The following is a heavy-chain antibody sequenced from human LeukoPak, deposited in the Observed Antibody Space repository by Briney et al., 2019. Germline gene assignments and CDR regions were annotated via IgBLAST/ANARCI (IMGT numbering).Heavy chain of an antibody. Sequence: SGPSLVKPTQTLTLTCTFSGFSLSTSGVGVGWIRQPPGKALEWLALIYWDDDKRYSPSLKSRLTIAKDTSKNQVVLTMANMDPVDTATYYCAHAATTMVRGIIKTPGLFDYWGQGTLVNVSS. CDR1: GFSLSTSGVG. CDR3: AHAATTMVRGIIKTPGLFDY. J-gene: IGHJ4*02. CDR2: IYWDDDK. D-gene: IGHD3-10*01. V-gene: IGHV2-5*02.